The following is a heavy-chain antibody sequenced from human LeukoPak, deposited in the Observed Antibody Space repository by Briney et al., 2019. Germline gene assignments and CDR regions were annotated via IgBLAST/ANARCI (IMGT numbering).Heavy chain of an antibody. CDR1: GYTFINYA. CDR2: INAGNGNT. D-gene: IGHD3-22*01. CDR3: ARELRYDNSDSGAF. V-gene: IGHV1-3*01. Sequence: GASVKVSCKASGYTFINYAMHWVRQAPGQRLEWMGWINAGNGNTKYSQKFQGRVTITRDTSASTAYMELSSLRSEDTALYYCARELRYDNSDSGAFWGQGTVVTVSS. J-gene: IGHJ3*01.